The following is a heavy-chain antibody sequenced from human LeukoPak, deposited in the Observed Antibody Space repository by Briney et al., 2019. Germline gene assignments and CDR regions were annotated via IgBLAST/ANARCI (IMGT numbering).Heavy chain of an antibody. CDR1: GFTFSSYA. J-gene: IGHJ4*02. V-gene: IGHV3-30-3*01. CDR3: AKDFYDSSGSRYDY. CDR2: ISYDGSNK. D-gene: IGHD3-22*01. Sequence: GRSLRLSCAASGFTFSSYAMHWVRQAPGKGLEWVAVISYDGSNKYYADSVRGRFTISRDNSKNTLFMQMNSLRAEDTAVYYCAKDFYDSSGSRYDYWGQGILVTVSS.